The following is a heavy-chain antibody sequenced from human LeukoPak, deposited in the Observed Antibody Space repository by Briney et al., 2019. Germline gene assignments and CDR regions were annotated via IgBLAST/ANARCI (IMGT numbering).Heavy chain of an antibody. CDR2: ISGNRDTT. CDR3: AKAHSNDFWSGYSWGACFDP. D-gene: IGHD3-3*01. J-gene: IGHJ5*02. V-gene: IGHV3-23*01. Sequence: QPGGSLRLSCAASGFTFSSHAMNWVRQAPGRGLEWVSSISGNRDTTYYADSVKGRFTISRDNSKNTLDLQMNSLRVEDEAVYYCAKAHSNDFWSGYSWGACFDPWREGTLVSDCS. CDR1: GFTFSSHA.